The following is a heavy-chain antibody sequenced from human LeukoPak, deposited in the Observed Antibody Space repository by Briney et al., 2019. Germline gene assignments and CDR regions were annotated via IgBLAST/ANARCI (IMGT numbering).Heavy chain of an antibody. J-gene: IGHJ4*02. V-gene: IGHV4-59*01. CDR3: ASGYSYGFDY. CDR2: IYYSGST. Sequence: PSETLSLTCTVSGGSISGYYWSWIRQPPGKGLEWIGYIYYSGSTNYNPSLKSRVTISVDTSKNQFSLKLSSVTAADTAVYYCASGYSYGFDYWGQGTLVTVSS. D-gene: IGHD5-18*01. CDR1: GGSISGYY.